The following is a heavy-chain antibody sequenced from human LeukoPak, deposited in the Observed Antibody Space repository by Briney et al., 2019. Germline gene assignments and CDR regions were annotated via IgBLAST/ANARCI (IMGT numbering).Heavy chain of an antibody. D-gene: IGHD5-12*01. CDR3: ARGVIVATIEDYYYYMDV. J-gene: IGHJ6*03. Sequence: GGSLRLSCAASGFTFSSYAMHWVRQAPGKGLEGVAVVSYDGSNQYYADSVKGRFTISRDNSKNTLYLQMNSLRAEDTAVYYCARGVIVATIEDYYYYMDVWGKGTTVTVSS. CDR2: VSYDGSNQ. V-gene: IGHV3-30*01. CDR1: GFTFSSYA.